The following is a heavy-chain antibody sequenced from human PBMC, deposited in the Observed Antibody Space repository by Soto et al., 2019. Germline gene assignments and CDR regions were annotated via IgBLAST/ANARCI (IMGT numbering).Heavy chain of an antibody. Sequence: SVKVSCKASGGTFSSYAISWVRQAPGRGLEWMGGIIPIFGTANYAQKFQGRVTITADESTSTAYMELSSLRSEDTAVYYCARNYGPGSTRRDYYYYGMDVWGQGTTVTVSS. J-gene: IGHJ6*02. CDR2: IIPIFGTA. CDR1: GGTFSSYA. CDR3: ARNYGPGSTRRDYYYYGMDV. D-gene: IGHD3-10*01. V-gene: IGHV1-69*13.